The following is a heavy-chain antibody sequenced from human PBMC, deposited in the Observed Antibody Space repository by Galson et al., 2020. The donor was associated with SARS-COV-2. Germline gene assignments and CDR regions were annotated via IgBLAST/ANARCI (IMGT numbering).Heavy chain of an antibody. D-gene: IGHD2-15*01. CDR1: GGSFSGFY. Sequence: SETLSLTCSVYGGSFSGFYWSWIRQPPGKGLEWIGEISHSGSTNYNPSLKSRVTISVDTSKNQFSLKLSSVTAADTAVYFCAREDRNAFDIWGQGTMVTVSS. V-gene: IGHV4-34*01. CDR3: AREDRNAFDI. J-gene: IGHJ3*02. CDR2: ISHSGST.